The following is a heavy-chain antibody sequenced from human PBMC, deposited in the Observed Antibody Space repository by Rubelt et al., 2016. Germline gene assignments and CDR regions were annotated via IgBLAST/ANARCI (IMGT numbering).Heavy chain of an antibody. V-gene: IGHV4-34*01. Sequence: QVQLQQWGAGLLKPSETLSLTCAVYGGSFSGYYWSWIRQPPGKGLEWIGEINHSGSTNYNPSLKSRVTISVDTSKNQFSLKLSSVTAADTAVYYCARGVSFGGHHMDVWGKGTTVTVSS. CDR1: GGSFSGYY. CDR2: INHSGST. J-gene: IGHJ6*03. CDR3: ARGVSFGGHHMDV. D-gene: IGHD3/OR15-3a*01.